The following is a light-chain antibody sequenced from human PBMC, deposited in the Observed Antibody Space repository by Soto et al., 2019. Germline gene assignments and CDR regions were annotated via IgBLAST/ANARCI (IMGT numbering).Light chain of an antibody. V-gene: IGKV1D-16*01. Sequence: DIQMTQSPSSVSASVGDTVTITCRASQDISSWVAWYQQKPGKAPKLLISAASSLQSGVPTRFSGSGSGTDFTLTISSLQPDDFATYYCQHYNSYSEAFGQGTKVDIK. CDR2: AAS. CDR3: QHYNSYSEA. J-gene: IGKJ1*01. CDR1: QDISSW.